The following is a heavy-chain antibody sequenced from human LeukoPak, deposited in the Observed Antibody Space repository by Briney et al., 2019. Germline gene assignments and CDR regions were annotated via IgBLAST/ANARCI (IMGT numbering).Heavy chain of an antibody. CDR1: GYTFTGYY. CDR3: ARLYGRYYFDY. Sequence: ASVKVCCKASGYTFTGYYIHWVRQAPGQGLEWMGWINPKSGATKYAQKFQGRVTMTRDRPISTAYMELSGLRSDDTAVYYCARLYGRYYFDYWGQGTLVTVSS. J-gene: IGHJ4*02. D-gene: IGHD4-17*01. CDR2: INPKSGAT. V-gene: IGHV1-2*02.